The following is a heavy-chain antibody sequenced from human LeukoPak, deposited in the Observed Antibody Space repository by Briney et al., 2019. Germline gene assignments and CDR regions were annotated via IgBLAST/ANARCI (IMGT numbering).Heavy chain of an antibody. D-gene: IGHD3-10*01. V-gene: IGHV4-39*01. J-gene: IGHJ4*02. Sequence: SETLSLTCTVSGGSISSSSYYWGWIRQPPGTGLEWIGSIYYSGSTYYNPSLKSRVTISVDTSKNQFSLKLSSVTAADTAVYYCASPYYYGSGSRIFDYWGQGTLVTVSS. CDR3: ASPYYYGSGSRIFDY. CDR1: GGSISSSSYY. CDR2: IYYSGST.